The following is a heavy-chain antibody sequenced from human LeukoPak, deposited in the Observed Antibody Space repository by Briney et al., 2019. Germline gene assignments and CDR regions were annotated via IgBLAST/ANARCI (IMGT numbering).Heavy chain of an antibody. CDR3: ARLVVVTAPFDY. CDR1: GYSFTSYW. Sequence: GESLKIPCKGSGYSFTSYWIGWVRQMPGKGLGWMGIIYPGDSDTRYSPSFQGQVTISADKPISTAYLQWSSLKASDTAMYYCARLVVVTAPFDYWGQGTLVTVSS. V-gene: IGHV5-51*01. CDR2: IYPGDSDT. D-gene: IGHD2-21*02. J-gene: IGHJ4*02.